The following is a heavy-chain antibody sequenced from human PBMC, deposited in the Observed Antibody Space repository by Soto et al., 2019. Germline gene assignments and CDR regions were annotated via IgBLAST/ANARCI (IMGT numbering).Heavy chain of an antibody. D-gene: IGHD1-1*01. CDR1: GFTFSNAW. V-gene: IGHV3-15*07. CDR3: TTEVSWNHDFDY. Sequence: VQLVESGGGLVKTGGSLRLSCAASGFTFSNAWMNWVRQAPGKGLEWVGRIKSKTDGGTTDYAAPVKGRFTISRDDSKNTLYLQMNSLKTEDTAVYYCTTEVSWNHDFDYWGQGTLVTVSS. J-gene: IGHJ4*02. CDR2: IKSKTDGGTT.